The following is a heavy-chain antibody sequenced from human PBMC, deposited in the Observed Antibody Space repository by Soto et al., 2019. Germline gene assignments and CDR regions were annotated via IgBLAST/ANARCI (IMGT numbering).Heavy chain of an antibody. CDR1: GGTFSSYA. CDR2: IIPIFGTA. D-gene: IGHD4-17*01. CDR3: ARDTADYGGNPPYFQH. J-gene: IGHJ1*01. V-gene: IGHV1-69*12. Sequence: QVQLVQSGAEVKKPGSSVKVSCKASGGTFSSYAISWVRQAPGQGLEWMGGIIPIFGTANYAQKFQGRVTITADEATSTAYMELSSLRSEDTAVYYCARDTADYGGNPPYFQHWGQGTLVTVSS.